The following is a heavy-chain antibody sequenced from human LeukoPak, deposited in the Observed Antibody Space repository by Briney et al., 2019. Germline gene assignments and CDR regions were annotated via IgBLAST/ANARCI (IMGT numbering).Heavy chain of an antibody. CDR1: GYTFTGYY. CDR3: ARSRQNYDFWSSFDY. J-gene: IGHJ4*02. D-gene: IGHD3-3*01. CDR2: INPNSGGT. V-gene: IGHV1-2*02. Sequence: ASVKVSCKASGYTFTGYYMHWVRQAPGQGLEWMGWINPNSGGTNYAQKFQGRVTMTRDTSISTAYMELSRLRSDDTAVYYCARSRQNYDFWSSFDYWGQGTLVTVSS.